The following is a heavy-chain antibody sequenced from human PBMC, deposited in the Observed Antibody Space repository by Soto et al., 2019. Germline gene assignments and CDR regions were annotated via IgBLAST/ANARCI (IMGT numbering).Heavy chain of an antibody. Sequence: QTGGSLSLSCVASGFSVESDYMTWVRQAPGKGLEWVSVIYTTSHAYYADSVKGRFTISRDNSKNTLFIQMNGMRPEDTAVYYRARDSSLTRHRLEVWGQGTTVIVSS. V-gene: IGHV3-53*01. J-gene: IGHJ6*01. CDR2: IYTTSHA. CDR3: ARDSSLTRHRLEV. CDR1: GFSVESDY. D-gene: IGHD4-17*01.